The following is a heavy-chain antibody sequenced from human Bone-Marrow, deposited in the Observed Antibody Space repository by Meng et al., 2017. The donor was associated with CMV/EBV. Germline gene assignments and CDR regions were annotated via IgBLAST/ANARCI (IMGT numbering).Heavy chain of an antibody. Sequence: ASVKVSCKASGYTFTSYGISWVRQAPGQGLEWMGWISAYNGNTNYAQKLQGRVTMTTDTSTSTAYMELRSLRSDDTAVYYCARDRSYSGYDAFDIWGQGTMVTVSS. CDR3: ARDRSYSGYDAFDI. CDR1: GYTFTSYG. V-gene: IGHV1-18*01. J-gene: IGHJ3*02. D-gene: IGHD5-12*01. CDR2: ISAYNGNT.